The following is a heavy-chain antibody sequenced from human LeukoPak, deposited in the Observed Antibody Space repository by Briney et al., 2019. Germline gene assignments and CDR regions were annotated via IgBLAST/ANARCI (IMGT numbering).Heavy chain of an antibody. Sequence: SETLSLTCTVSGGSISSSSYYWGWIRQPPGKGLEWIGSIYYSGSTYYNPSFKSRVTISVDTSKNQFSLKLSSVTAADTAVYYCARHIVGATDYWGQGTLVTVSS. D-gene: IGHD1-26*01. CDR1: GGSISSSSYY. V-gene: IGHV4-39*01. CDR3: ARHIVGATDY. J-gene: IGHJ4*02. CDR2: IYYSGST.